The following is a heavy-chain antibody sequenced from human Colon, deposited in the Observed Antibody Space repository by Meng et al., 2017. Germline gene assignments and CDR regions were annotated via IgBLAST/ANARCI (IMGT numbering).Heavy chain of an antibody. D-gene: IGHD1-26*01. CDR3: ARVEVGITSGDY. J-gene: IGHJ4*02. Sequence: QGQLVQSGAEVKKPGASVKVSCKASEYTLTIYDINWVRQATGQGLEWMGWMNPNSGNTGYAQKFQGRVTMTRNTAISTAYMELSRLRSEDTAVYYCARVEVGITSGDYWGQGTLVTVSS. CDR1: EYTLTIYD. CDR2: MNPNSGNT. V-gene: IGHV1-8*01.